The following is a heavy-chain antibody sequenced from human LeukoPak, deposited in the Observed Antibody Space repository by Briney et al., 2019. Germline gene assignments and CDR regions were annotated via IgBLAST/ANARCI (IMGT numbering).Heavy chain of an antibody. V-gene: IGHV4-59*08. J-gene: IGHJ4*02. Sequence: SETLSLTCTVSGGSISSYSWSWIRQPPGKGLEWIGYIYYSGSTNYNPSLRSRVTISVDTSKNQFSLKLSSVTAADTAVYYCARQNSVAGTLDYWGQGTLVTVSS. CDR1: GGSISSYS. D-gene: IGHD6-19*01. CDR2: IYYSGST. CDR3: ARQNSVAGTLDY.